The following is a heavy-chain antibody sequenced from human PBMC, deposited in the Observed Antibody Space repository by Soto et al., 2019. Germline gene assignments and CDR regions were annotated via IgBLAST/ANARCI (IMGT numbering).Heavy chain of an antibody. J-gene: IGHJ4*02. CDR3: ARAITIFGVAPSGY. CDR2: IWYDGSNK. Sequence: LSLTCAASGFTFSSYGMHWVRQAPGKGLEWVAVIWYDGSNKYYADSVKGRFTISRDNSKNTLYLQMNSLRAEDTAVYYCARAITIFGVAPSGYWGQGTLVTVSS. D-gene: IGHD3-3*01. CDR1: GFTFSSYG. V-gene: IGHV3-33*01.